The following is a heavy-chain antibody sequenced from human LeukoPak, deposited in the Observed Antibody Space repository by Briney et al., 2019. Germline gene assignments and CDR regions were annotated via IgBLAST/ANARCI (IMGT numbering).Heavy chain of an antibody. Sequence: PGGSLRLSCAASGFTVSSNYMSWVRQAPGKGLEWGSVIYSGGSTYYADSVKGRFTISRDNSKNTLYLQMNSLRAEDTAVYYCAREGYYYDSTGRFDYWGQGTLVTVSS. V-gene: IGHV3-53*01. CDR1: GFTVSSNY. J-gene: IGHJ4*02. CDR2: IYSGGST. D-gene: IGHD3-22*01. CDR3: AREGYYYDSTGRFDY.